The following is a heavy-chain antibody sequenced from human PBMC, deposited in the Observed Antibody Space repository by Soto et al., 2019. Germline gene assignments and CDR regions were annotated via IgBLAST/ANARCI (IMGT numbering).Heavy chain of an antibody. J-gene: IGHJ5*02. V-gene: IGHV2-5*02. Sequence: QITLKESGPTLVKPTQPLTLTCTFSGFSLSTSGVGVGWIRQPPGKALEWLALIYWDDDKRYSPSLKSRLTNTKDTSKNQVVLTMTNLDPVDTATYYCAHRRVGRQLALGWFDPWGQGTLVTVSS. CDR3: AHRRVGRQLALGWFDP. CDR2: IYWDDDK. CDR1: GFSLSTSGVG. D-gene: IGHD6-13*01.